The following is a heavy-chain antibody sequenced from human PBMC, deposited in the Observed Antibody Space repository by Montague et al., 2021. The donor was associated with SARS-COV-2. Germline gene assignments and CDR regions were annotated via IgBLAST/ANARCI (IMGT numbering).Heavy chain of an antibody. Sequence: CAISGDSVSRISAACNSIRQSPSRRLEWLGRTYHRSKRYNDYAVSVKSRIAINPDTSKNQISLQLNSVTPEDTAVYYCARTSASSDYWGQGTLVTVSS. V-gene: IGHV6-1*01. J-gene: IGHJ4*02. CDR3: ARTSASSDY. CDR1: GDSVSRISAA. D-gene: IGHD1-26*01. CDR2: TYHRSKRYN.